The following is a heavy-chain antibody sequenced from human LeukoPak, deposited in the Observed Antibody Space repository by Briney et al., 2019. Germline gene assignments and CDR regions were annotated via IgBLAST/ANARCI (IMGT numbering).Heavy chain of an antibody. CDR3: VKNLEQLVQKGAFDI. CDR2: ISSSGDST. Sequence: GGSLRLSCAASGFTFSSYTIHWVRQAPGKGLEYVSAISSSGDSTYYSDSVKGRFTISRDNAKNTLYLQVSSLRAEDTAVYYGVKNLEQLVQKGAFDIGGKGTRVTVS. V-gene: IGHV3-64D*06. D-gene: IGHD6-13*01. CDR1: GFTFSSYT. J-gene: IGHJ3*02.